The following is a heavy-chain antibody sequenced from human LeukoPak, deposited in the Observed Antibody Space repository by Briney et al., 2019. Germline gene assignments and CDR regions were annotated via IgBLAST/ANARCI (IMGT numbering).Heavy chain of an antibody. CDR2: ISSSSSTI. CDR1: GFTFSSYS. V-gene: IGHV3-48*04. J-gene: IGHJ3*02. Sequence: GGSLRLSCAASGFTFSSYSMNWVRQAPGKGLEWVSYISSSSSTIYYADSVKGRFTISRDNAKNSLYLQMNSLRAEGTAVYYRAREESDIIDAFDIWGQGTMVTVSS. CDR3: AREESDIIDAFDI. D-gene: IGHD3-9*01.